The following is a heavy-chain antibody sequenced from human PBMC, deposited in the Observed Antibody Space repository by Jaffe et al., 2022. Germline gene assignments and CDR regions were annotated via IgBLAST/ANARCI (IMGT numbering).Heavy chain of an antibody. CDR1: GGSVSSGSYY. D-gene: IGHD5-12*01. J-gene: IGHJ2*01. V-gene: IGHV4-61*01. Sequence: QVQLQESGPGLVKPSETLSLTCTVSGGSVSSGSYYWSWIRQPPGKGLEWIGYIYYSGSTNYNPSLKSRVTISVDTSKNQFSLKLSSVTAADTAVYYCARVLVATISWYFDLWGRGTLVTVSS. CDR3: ARVLVATISWYFDL. CDR2: IYYSGST.